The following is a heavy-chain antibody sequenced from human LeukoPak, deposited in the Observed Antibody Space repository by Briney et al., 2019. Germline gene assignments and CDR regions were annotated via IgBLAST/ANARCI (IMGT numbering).Heavy chain of an antibody. CDR1: GFTFSSYA. Sequence: TGGSLRLSCAASGFTFSSYAMHWVRQAPGKGLEWVAVISYDGSNKYYADSVKGRFTISRDNSKNTPYLQMNSLRAEDTAVYYCAREYSSGWYGPADYWGQGTLVTVSS. CDR3: AREYSSGWYGPADY. CDR2: ISYDGSNK. D-gene: IGHD6-19*01. V-gene: IGHV3-30-3*01. J-gene: IGHJ4*02.